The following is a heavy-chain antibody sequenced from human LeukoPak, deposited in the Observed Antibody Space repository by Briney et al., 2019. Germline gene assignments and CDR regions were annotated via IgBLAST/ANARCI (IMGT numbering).Heavy chain of an antibody. J-gene: IGHJ4*02. Sequence: SETLSLTCTVSGGSINSSSYYWGWIRQPPGKGLEWIGSIYYSGSTYYNPSLKSRVTISVDTSKNQFSLKLSSVTAADTAVYYCASVIAAAGTHFDYWGQGTLVTVSS. CDR2: IYYSGST. D-gene: IGHD6-13*01. CDR3: ASVIAAAGTHFDY. CDR1: GGSINSSSYY. V-gene: IGHV4-39*01.